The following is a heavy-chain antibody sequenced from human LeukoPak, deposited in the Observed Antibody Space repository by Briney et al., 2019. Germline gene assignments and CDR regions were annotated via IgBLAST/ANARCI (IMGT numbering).Heavy chain of an antibody. D-gene: IGHD1-26*01. V-gene: IGHV4-4*02. Sequence: SGTLSLTCAVSGGSISSSNWWSWVRQPPGKGLEWIGEIYHSGSTNYNPSLKSRVTMSVDTSKNQFSLKLSSVTAADTAVYYCVRGGIVGTTARIPLFDYWGQGTLVTVSS. CDR3: VRGGIVGTTARIPLFDY. CDR2: IYHSGST. CDR1: GGSISSSNW. J-gene: IGHJ4*02.